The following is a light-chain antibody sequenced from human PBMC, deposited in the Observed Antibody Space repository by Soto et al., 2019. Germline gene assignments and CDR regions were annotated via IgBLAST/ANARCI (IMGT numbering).Light chain of an antibody. CDR3: CSYAGSYTWV. V-gene: IGLV2-23*01. J-gene: IGLJ3*02. Sequence: QSALTQPASVSGSPGQSITISCTGTSSDVGGYNLVSWYQQHPGKAPKLVIYEGSKRPSGVSNRFSFSKSGNTASLTISGLQAADEADYYCCSYAGSYTWVFGGGTKLTVL. CDR1: SSDVGGYNL. CDR2: EGS.